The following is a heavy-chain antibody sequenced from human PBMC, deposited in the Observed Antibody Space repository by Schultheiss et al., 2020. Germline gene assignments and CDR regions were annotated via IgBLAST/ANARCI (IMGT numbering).Heavy chain of an antibody. CDR2: IVVGSGNT. V-gene: IGHV1-58*01. D-gene: IGHD6-6*01. CDR1: GFTFTSSA. CDR3: AAGGIAARPDWFDP. Sequence: SVKVSCKASGFTFTSSAVQWVRQARGQRLEWIGWIVVGSGNTNYAQKFQERVTITRDMSTSTAYMELSSLRSEDTAVYYCAAGGIAARPDWFDPWGQGTLVTVSS. J-gene: IGHJ5*02.